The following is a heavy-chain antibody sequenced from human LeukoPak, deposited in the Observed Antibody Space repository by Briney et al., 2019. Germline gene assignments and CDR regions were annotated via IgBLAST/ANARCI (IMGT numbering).Heavy chain of an antibody. CDR2: MNPNSGNT. V-gene: IGHV1-8*01. J-gene: IGHJ6*03. CDR3: ARGLQNKYYDILTGYYDYYYMDV. Sequence: ASVKVSCKASGYTFTSYDINWVRQATGQGLEWMGWMNPNSGNTGYAQKFQGRVTMTRNTSISTAYMELSSLRSEDTAVYYCARGLQNKYYDILTGYYDYYYMDVWGKGTTVTISS. CDR1: GYTFTSYD. D-gene: IGHD3-9*01.